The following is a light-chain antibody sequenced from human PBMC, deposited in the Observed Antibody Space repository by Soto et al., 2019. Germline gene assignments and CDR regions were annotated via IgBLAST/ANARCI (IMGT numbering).Light chain of an antibody. V-gene: IGKV1-5*03. J-gene: IGKJ2*01. CDR1: QSVSNW. CDR3: QQYDSYPYT. Sequence: DIPMTQSPSTLSASVGDRVTITCRASQSVSNWLAWYQQKPGKAPKLLIYKASTLESGVPSRFSGSGSGTEFTLTTSSLQPDDFATYYCQQYDSYPYTFGQGTKLEIK. CDR2: KAS.